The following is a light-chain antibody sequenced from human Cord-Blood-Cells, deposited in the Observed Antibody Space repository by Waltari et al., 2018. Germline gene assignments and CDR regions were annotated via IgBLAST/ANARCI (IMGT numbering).Light chain of an antibody. CDR3: QQSYSTPFT. V-gene: IGKV1-39*01. CDR1: QSIRSY. CDR2: AAS. Sequence: DIQMTQSPSSLSASVGDRVTITCRASQSIRSYLNWYRQKPGKAPKLLIYAASSLQSGVPSRFSGSGSGTDFTLTISSLQPEDFATYYCQQSYSTPFTFGPGTKVDIK. J-gene: IGKJ3*01.